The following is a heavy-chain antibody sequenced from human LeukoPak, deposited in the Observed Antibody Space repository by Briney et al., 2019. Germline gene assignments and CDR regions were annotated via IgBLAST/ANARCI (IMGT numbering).Heavy chain of an antibody. J-gene: IGHJ3*02. CDR1: GFTFSSYD. V-gene: IGHV3-33*07. CDR3: AREASDAFDI. Sequence: PGRSLRLSCAASGFTFSSYDMYWVRQAPGKGLEWVALIWYDGSNKNYADSVKGRFTISRDNSKNTLFLQMNSLRAEDTAVYYCAREASDAFDIWGQGTMVTVSS. CDR2: IWYDGSNK.